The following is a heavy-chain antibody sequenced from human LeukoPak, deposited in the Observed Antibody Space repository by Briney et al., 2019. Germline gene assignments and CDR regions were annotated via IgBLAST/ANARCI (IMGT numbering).Heavy chain of an antibody. CDR2: IYYCGIT. J-gene: IGHJ4*02. Sequence: SETLSLTRTVSGGSISSSSYYWGWIRQPPGKGLEWIGSIYYCGITYYNPSIKSRVTISVDTSKNQFSLKLSSVTAADTAVYYCARYLVVPAATMLFDYWGQGTLVTVSS. D-gene: IGHD2-2*01. V-gene: IGHV4-39*01. CDR3: ARYLVVPAATMLFDY. CDR1: GGSISSSSYY.